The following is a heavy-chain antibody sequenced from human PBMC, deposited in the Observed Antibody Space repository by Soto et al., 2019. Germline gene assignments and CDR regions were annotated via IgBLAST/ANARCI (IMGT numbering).Heavy chain of an antibody. CDR3: ARDLHNSRWSDAFDI. V-gene: IGHV1-69*01. CDR1: GGTFSSYA. D-gene: IGHD6-13*01. CDR2: IIPIFGTA. Sequence: QVQLVQSGADVKKPGSSVKVSCKASGGTFSSYAISWVRQAPGQGLEWMGWIIPIFGTANYAQKYHGSVTITADESTSTAYMALRSLRSEDTAVYYGARDLHNSRWSDAFDIWCQGTMVTVSS. J-gene: IGHJ3*02.